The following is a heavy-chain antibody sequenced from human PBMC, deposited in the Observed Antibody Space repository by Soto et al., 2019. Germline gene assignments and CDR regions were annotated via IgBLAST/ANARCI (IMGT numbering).Heavy chain of an antibody. J-gene: IGHJ4*02. D-gene: IGHD2-15*01. CDR1: GFTFSSYS. V-gene: IGHV3-48*01. CDR3: ASFTPPVVAAPFDY. Sequence: EVQLVESGGGLVQPGGSLRLSCAASGFTFSSYSMNWVRQAPGKGLEWVSYISSSSSTIYYADSAKGRFTISRDNAKNSLYLQMNSLRAEDTAVYYCASFTPPVVAAPFDYWGQGTLVTVSS. CDR2: ISSSSSTI.